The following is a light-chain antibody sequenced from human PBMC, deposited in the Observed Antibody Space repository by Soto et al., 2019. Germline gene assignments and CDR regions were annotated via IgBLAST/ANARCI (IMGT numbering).Light chain of an antibody. J-gene: IGKJ1*01. CDR1: QSISNW. Sequence: IQMTQSPSTLSASVGDRVTITYRASQSISNWLAWYQQRPGKAPKLLIYKASNLESGVPSRFSGSGSGTEFAVIISILQPDNFATYYCQQCNSYWWTCSPDTEVDIK. V-gene: IGKV1-5*03. CDR3: QQCNSYWWT. CDR2: KAS.